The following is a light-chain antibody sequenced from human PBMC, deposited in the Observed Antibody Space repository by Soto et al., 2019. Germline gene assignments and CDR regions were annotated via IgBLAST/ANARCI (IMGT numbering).Light chain of an antibody. J-gene: IGKJ2*01. CDR2: DAS. CDR3: HTYNSYSLHT. Sequence: DIQMTQSPSTLSASVGDRITITCRASQSVSRRLAWFQQKPGKAPKLLIYDASSLESGVPSRFSGRGSGTAFTLTSSSLQPDDCATYYCHTYNSYSLHTFGQGTKLEIK. V-gene: IGKV1-5*01. CDR1: QSVSRR.